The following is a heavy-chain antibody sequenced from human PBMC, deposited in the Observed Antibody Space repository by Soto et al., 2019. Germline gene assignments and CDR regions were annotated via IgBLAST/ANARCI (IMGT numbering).Heavy chain of an antibody. V-gene: IGHV4-4*07. CDR3: ARDEYYDSNNWFDT. CDR2: VYTTGTT. Sequence: SETLSLTCTVSGGSVRNYYWSWLRQPAGNGLQWIGRVYTTGTTDYNPALESRVTMSVDTSNNQISLRLRSVTAADTAVYYCARDEYYDSNNWFDTWGQGTRVTVPQ. CDR1: GGSVRNYY. D-gene: IGHD3-16*01. J-gene: IGHJ5*02.